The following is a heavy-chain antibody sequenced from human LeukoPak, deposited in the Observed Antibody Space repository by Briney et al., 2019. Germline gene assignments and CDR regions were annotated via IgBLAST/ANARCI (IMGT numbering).Heavy chain of an antibody. CDR2: ISGSGGST. D-gene: IGHD3-3*01. Sequence: GGSLRLSYAASGFTFSSYAMSWVRQAPGKGLEWVSAISGSGGSTYYADSVKGRFTVSRDNSRNTLYLQMNSLRAEDTAVYYCASAHYDFWSGYPMWGQGTLVTVSS. V-gene: IGHV3-23*01. J-gene: IGHJ4*02. CDR1: GFTFSSYA. CDR3: ASAHYDFWSGYPM.